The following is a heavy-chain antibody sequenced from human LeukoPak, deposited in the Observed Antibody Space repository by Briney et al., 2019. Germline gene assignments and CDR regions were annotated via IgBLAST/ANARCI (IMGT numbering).Heavy chain of an antibody. CDR3: ARRVDMDV. V-gene: IGHV3-48*03. CDR1: GFTFSRYE. CDR2: ISSDSGSTI. Sequence: PGGSLGLSCTASGFTFSRYEMNWVRQAPGKGLEWTSYISSDSGSTIYYADSVRGRFTIFRDNAKQSLYLQMNTLRAEDTAVYYCARRVDMDVWGKGTTVIVSS. J-gene: IGHJ6*03.